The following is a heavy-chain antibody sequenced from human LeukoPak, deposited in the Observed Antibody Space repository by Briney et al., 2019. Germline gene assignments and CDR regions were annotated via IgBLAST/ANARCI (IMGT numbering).Heavy chain of an antibody. Sequence: GASVKVSFKASGYTFTVYYMHWVRQAPGQGGERMGWINPNRGGTNYTQKFQGRVTITRDTSISTAYMELSRLRSDDTAVYYCARDREDDYGEMDVWGKGTTVTVSS. V-gene: IGHV1-2*02. D-gene: IGHD4-17*01. CDR2: INPNRGGT. CDR3: ARDREDDYGEMDV. CDR1: GYTFTVYY. J-gene: IGHJ6*04.